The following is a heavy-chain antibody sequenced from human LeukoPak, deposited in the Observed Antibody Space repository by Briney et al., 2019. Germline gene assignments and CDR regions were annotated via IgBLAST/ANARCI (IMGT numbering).Heavy chain of an antibody. CDR3: ARDSPTLSGSYWGSCPFDI. CDR2: IYYSGST. Sequence: HPSETLSLTCTVSGGSISSSSYYWGWIRQPPGKGLEWIGSIYYSGSTYYNPSLKSRVTISVDKSENQFSLKLTSVTAADTAIYYCARDSPTLSGSYWGSCPFDIWGQGTMVTVSS. V-gene: IGHV4-39*07. D-gene: IGHD1-26*01. J-gene: IGHJ3*02. CDR1: GGSISSSSYY.